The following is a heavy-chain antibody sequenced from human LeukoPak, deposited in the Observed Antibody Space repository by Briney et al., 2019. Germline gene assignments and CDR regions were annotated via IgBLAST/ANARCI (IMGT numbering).Heavy chain of an antibody. CDR2: ITGSGGNT. CDR1: GFTFNIYA. J-gene: IGHJ4*02. D-gene: IGHD6-19*01. Sequence: PGGSLRLSCAASGFTFNIYAMSWVRQAPGKGLEWVSVITGSGGNTFYADSVKGRFTISRDNSKNTLYLQMNSLRTEDTAMYYCAKDGYSSGWGDLDCWGQGTLVTVSS. V-gene: IGHV3-23*01. CDR3: AKDGYSSGWGDLDC.